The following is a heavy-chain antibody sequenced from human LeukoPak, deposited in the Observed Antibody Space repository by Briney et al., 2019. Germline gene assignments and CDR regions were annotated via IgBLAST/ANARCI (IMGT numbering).Heavy chain of an antibody. CDR3: AKGRYIAAAGPSNSYDP. CDR2: IYHIGST. D-gene: IGHD6-13*01. V-gene: IGHV4-30-2*01. CDR1: GGSICSGGYS. Sequence: SETLSLTCAVSGGSICSGGYSWSWIRQPPGKGLEWSGYIYHIGSTHYNPSLKSRVARAVVRSNNQSSMKLSSVTAAETAVYYGAKGRYIAAAGPSNSYDPWGQGPRVTVTA. J-gene: IGHJ5*02.